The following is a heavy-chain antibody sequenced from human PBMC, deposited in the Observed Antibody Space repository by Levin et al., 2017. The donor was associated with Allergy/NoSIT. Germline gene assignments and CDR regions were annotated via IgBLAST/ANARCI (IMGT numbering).Heavy chain of an antibody. Sequence: ETLSLTCTVSGASLSTSGTYWGWIRQPPGKGLEWIGFIYYSGIPSYNPSLQGRVTIAVDTAKNQFSLNLTSVTAADTAVYFCARHVDTDYNYYYYYMDVWAKGTTVTVSS. CDR2: IYYSGIP. CDR1: GASLSTSGTY. CDR3: ARHVDTDYNYYYYYMDV. V-gene: IGHV4-39*01. J-gene: IGHJ6*03. D-gene: IGHD4-11*01.